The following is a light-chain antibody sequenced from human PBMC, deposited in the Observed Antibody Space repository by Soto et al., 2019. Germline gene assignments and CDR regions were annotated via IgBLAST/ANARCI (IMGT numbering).Light chain of an antibody. V-gene: IGKV1-9*01. CDR3: QQLNSFPIP. CDR1: QGIANF. CDR2: AAS. Sequence: IQLTQSPSSLSASVGDRVTISCRASQGIANFLAWYQQKPGKAPKLLIYAASTLQSGVPSRFSGSESGTDFILSISSLEPEDYATYYCQQLNSFPIPFGPGTKVDIK. J-gene: IGKJ3*01.